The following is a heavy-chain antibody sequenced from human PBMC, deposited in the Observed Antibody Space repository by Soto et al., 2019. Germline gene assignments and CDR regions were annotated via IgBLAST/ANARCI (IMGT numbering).Heavy chain of an antibody. CDR3: ARDKITGLFDY. CDR1: GGSLSSGAYY. V-gene: IGHV4-61*08. J-gene: IGHJ4*01. Sequence: PSETLSLTCTVSGGSLSSGAYYWSWIRQPPGKGLEWIGHIYYSGSTNYNPSLKSRVTISVDTSKNQFSLKLTSVTAADTAVYYCARDKITGLFDYWGLGTLVTVSS. D-gene: IGHD2-8*02. CDR2: IYYSGST.